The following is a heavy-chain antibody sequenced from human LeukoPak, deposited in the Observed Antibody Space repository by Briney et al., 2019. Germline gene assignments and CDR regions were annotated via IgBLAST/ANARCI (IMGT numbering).Heavy chain of an antibody. J-gene: IGHJ4*02. D-gene: IGHD6-19*01. CDR1: GFTFSGYW. V-gene: IGHV3-7*01. CDR2: IKQDGTEK. Sequence: GGSLRLSCAASGFTFSGYWMSWLRQAPGKGLEWVANIKQDGTEKYYVDSVKGRFIISRGNAKNSLYLQMNSLRAEDTAVYYCARDGSGWSVYWGQGTLVTVSS. CDR3: ARDGSGWSVY.